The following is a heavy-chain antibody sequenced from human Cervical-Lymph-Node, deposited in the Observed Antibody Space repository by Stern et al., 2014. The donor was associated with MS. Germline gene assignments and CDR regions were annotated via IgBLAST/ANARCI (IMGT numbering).Heavy chain of an antibody. CDR3: ATANYEFGYYGMDV. J-gene: IGHJ6*02. CDR2: ISWSGTKT. V-gene: IGHV3-9*01. CDR1: GFAFDDYA. D-gene: IGHD3-3*01. Sequence: EVQLVESGGGLVQPGRSLRLSCAAAGFAFDDYAMHWVRQAPGKGLEWVSGISWSGTKTGYADSVKGRFTISRDNAKNSLFLQMNNLRAEDTALYYCATANYEFGYYGMDVWGQGTAVTVS.